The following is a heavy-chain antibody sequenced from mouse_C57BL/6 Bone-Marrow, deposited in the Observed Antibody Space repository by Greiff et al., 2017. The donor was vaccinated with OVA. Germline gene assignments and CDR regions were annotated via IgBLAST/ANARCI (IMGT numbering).Heavy chain of an antibody. Sequence: QVQLKESGAELVRPGTSVKVSCKASGYAFTNYLIEWVKQRPGPGLEWIGVINPGSGGTNYNEKFKGKATLTADKSSSTAYMQLSSLTSEDSAVYFCAREEDGYYFDYWGQGTTLTVSS. CDR3: AREEDGYYFDY. CDR2: INPGSGGT. J-gene: IGHJ2*01. V-gene: IGHV1-54*01. D-gene: IGHD2-3*01. CDR1: GYAFTNYL.